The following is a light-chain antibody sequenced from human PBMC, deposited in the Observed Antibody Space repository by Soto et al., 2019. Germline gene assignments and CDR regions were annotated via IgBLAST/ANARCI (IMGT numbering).Light chain of an antibody. CDR3: QQYSTYPWT. CDR1: QSISSW. J-gene: IGKJ1*01. Sequence: IQMTQSPSTLSASLGDRVTITCRASQSISSWLAWYQQKPGKAPKLLIYKASSLESGVPSRFSGSGSGTEFTLTISSLQPDDFATYYCQQYSTYPWTFGQGTKVDIK. V-gene: IGKV1-5*03. CDR2: KAS.